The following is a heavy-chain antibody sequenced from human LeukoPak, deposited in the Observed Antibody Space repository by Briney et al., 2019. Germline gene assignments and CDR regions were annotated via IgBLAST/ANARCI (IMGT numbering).Heavy chain of an antibody. V-gene: IGHV3-21*01. Sequence: GGSLRLSCAASGFTFSSYSMNLVRQAPGKGLEWVSSISSSSSYIYYADSVKGRFTISRDNAKNSLYLQMNSLRAEDTAVYYCARDRGYCSGGSCYENDYWGQGTLVTVSS. J-gene: IGHJ4*02. CDR3: ARDRGYCSGGSCYENDY. CDR2: ISSSSSYI. D-gene: IGHD2-15*01. CDR1: GFTFSSYS.